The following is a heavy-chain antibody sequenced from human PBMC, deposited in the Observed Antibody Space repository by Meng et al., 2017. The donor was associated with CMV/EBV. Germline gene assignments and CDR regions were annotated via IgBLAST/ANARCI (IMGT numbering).Heavy chain of an antibody. CDR2: INHSGST. V-gene: IGHV4-34*01. Sequence: AGSLRLSCAVYGGSFSGYYWSWIRQPPGKGLEWIGVINHSGSTNYNPSLKSRVTISVDTSKNQFSLKLSSVTAADTAVYYCASSLRYCSSTSCSHNGSVDVWGQGTTVTVSS. J-gene: IGHJ6*02. D-gene: IGHD2-2*01. CDR1: GGSFSGYY. CDR3: ASSLRYCSSTSCSHNGSVDV.